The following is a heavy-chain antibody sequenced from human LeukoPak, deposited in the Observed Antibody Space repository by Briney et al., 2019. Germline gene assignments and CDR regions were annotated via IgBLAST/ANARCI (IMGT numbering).Heavy chain of an antibody. Sequence: SGGSLRLSCAASGFTFSSYGMHWVRQAPGKGLEWVAVIWYDGSNKYYADSVKGRFTISRDNSKNTLYLQMNSLRAEDTAVYYCARELGYSNFPNWFDPWGQGTLVTVSS. CDR1: GFTFSSYG. D-gene: IGHD4-11*01. J-gene: IGHJ5*02. CDR2: IWYDGSNK. V-gene: IGHV3-33*01. CDR3: ARELGYSNFPNWFDP.